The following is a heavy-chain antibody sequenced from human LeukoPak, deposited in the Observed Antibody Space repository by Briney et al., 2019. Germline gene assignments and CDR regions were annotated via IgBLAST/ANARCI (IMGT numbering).Heavy chain of an antibody. J-gene: IGHJ4*02. D-gene: IGHD6-19*01. CDR3: AREGRVIAVASGFDY. CDR2: ISSSSSYI. Sequence: GGSLRLSCAASGFTFSSYSMNWVRQAPGKGLEWVSSISSSSSYIYYADSVKGRFTISRDNSKNTLYLQMNSLRAEDTAVYYCAREGRVIAVASGFDYWGQGTLVTVSS. V-gene: IGHV3-21*01. CDR1: GFTFSSYS.